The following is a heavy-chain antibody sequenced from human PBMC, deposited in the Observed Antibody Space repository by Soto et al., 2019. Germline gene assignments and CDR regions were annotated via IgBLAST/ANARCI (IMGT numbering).Heavy chain of an antibody. D-gene: IGHD6-19*01. CDR3: AKEVPSIAVASTRYFQP. Sequence: SLRLSCAASGFTFSNYAMSWVRQAPGKGLEWVSAIGGGGVPTYHADSVKGRFTISRDNSKNTLYLQMNSLRAEDTAVYYCAKEVPSIAVASTRYFQPWGQGPLVTAPQ. CDR1: GFTFSNYA. J-gene: IGHJ1*01. CDR2: IGGGGVPT. V-gene: IGHV3-23*01.